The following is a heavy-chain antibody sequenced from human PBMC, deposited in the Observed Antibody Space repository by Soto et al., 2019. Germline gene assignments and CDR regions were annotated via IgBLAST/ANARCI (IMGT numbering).Heavy chain of an antibody. J-gene: IGHJ6*02. D-gene: IGHD3-22*01. CDR2: ISSSSSYI. CDR1: GFTFSTYS. CDR3: ARYDSSGYYWPYYYYGMDV. Sequence: EVQLVESGGGLVKPGGSLRLSCAASGFTFSTYSMNWVRQAPGKGLEWVSSISSSSSYIYYADSVKGRFNISRDNAKNSLYLQMNSLRAEDTAVYYCARYDSSGYYWPYYYYGMDVWGQGTTVTVSS. V-gene: IGHV3-21*01.